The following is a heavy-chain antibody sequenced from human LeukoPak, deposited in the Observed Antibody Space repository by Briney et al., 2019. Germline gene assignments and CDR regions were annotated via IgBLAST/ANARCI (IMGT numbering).Heavy chain of an antibody. D-gene: IGHD3-10*01. CDR1: GGSISSYY. CDR2: IYTSGST. V-gene: IGHV4-4*07. J-gene: IGHJ4*02. Sequence: SETLSLTCTVSGGSISSYYWSWIRQPAGKGLEWIGRIYTSGSTNYNPSLKSRVTMSVDTSKNQFSLKLSSVTAADTAVYYCARGGPIITMVRGTRPRYFDYWGQGTLVTVSS. CDR3: ARGGPIITMVRGTRPRYFDY.